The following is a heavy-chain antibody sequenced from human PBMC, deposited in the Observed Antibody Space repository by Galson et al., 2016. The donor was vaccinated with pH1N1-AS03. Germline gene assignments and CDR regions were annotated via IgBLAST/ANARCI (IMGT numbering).Heavy chain of an antibody. D-gene: IGHD3-16*01. J-gene: IGHJ4*02. Sequence: QSGAEVKKPGESLKISCKGSGYRFTNYWIGWVRQMPGKGLEWMGIIYPGNSDSRYNKSFQGQVTISADTSISTVYLQWSSLRASDTAMYHCARPRLNYFDNWGQGTLVTVSS. CDR1: GYRFTNYW. CDR3: ARPRLNYFDN. CDR2: IYPGNSDS. V-gene: IGHV5-51*03.